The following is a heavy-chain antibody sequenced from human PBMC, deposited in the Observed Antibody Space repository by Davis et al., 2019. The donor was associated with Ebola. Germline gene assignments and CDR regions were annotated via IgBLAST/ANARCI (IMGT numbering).Heavy chain of an antibody. CDR2: MNPNSGNT. CDR3: ARVRSGTVWFDP. D-gene: IGHD3-10*01. V-gene: IGHV1-8*01. J-gene: IGHJ5*02. CDR1: GYTFTSYD. Sequence: ASVKVSCKASGYTFTSYDINWVRQATGQGLEWMGWMNPNSGNTGYAQKFQGRVTMTRNTSISTAYMELSSLRSEDTAVYYRARVRSGTVWFDPWGQGTLVTVSS.